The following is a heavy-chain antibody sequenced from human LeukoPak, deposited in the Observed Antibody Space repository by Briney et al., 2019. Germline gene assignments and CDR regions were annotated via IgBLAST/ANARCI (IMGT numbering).Heavy chain of an antibody. CDR2: ISAYNGNT. V-gene: IGHV1-18*01. J-gene: IGHJ4*02. D-gene: IGHD1-26*01. CDR3: ARLAGSYINNEPSYFDY. Sequence: VASVKVSCKASGYTFTSYGISWVRQAPGQGLEWMGWISAYNGNTNYAQKLQGRVTMTTDTSTSTAYMELRSLRSEDTAVYYCARLAGSYINNEPSYFDYWGQGTLVTVSS. CDR1: GYTFTSYG.